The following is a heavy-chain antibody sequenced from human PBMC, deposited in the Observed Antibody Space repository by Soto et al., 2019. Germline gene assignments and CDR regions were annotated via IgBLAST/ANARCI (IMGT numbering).Heavy chain of an antibody. D-gene: IGHD2-15*01. V-gene: IGHV1-8*01. CDR1: GYTFTSYD. J-gene: IGHJ5*02. CDR3: ARGRIVVVVAATRAFDP. CDR2: MNPNSGNT. Sequence: ASVKISCKASGYTFTSYDINWVRQATGQGLEWMGWMNPNSGNTGYAQKFQGRVTMTRNTSIRTAYMELSSLRSEDTAVYYCARGRIVVVVAATRAFDPWGQGTLVTVSS.